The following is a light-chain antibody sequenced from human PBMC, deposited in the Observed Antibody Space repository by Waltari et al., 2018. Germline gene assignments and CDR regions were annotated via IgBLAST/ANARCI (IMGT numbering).Light chain of an antibody. CDR2: GAS. CDR3: QQYNNWPPWT. V-gene: IGKV3-15*01. Sequence: VMTQSPATLSVSPGEGDTFSCRASQSVSSNLAWYQQKPGQAPRLLIYGASTRATGIPARFSGSGSGTEFSLTISSMQSEDFAIYYCQQYNNWPPWTFGQGTKVEIK. CDR1: QSVSSN. J-gene: IGKJ1*01.